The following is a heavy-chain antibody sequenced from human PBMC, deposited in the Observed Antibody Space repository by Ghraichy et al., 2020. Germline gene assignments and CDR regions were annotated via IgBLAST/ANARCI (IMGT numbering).Heavy chain of an antibody. Sequence: GALRLSCAASGFTFSSYWMHWVRQAPGKGLVWVSRINSDGSSTSYADSVKGRFTISRDNAKNTLYLQMNSLRAEDTAVYYCARDPSYSNHAGFDYWGQGTLVTVSS. D-gene: IGHD4-11*01. CDR3: ARDPSYSNHAGFDY. V-gene: IGHV3-74*01. CDR2: INSDGSST. J-gene: IGHJ4*02. CDR1: GFTFSSYW.